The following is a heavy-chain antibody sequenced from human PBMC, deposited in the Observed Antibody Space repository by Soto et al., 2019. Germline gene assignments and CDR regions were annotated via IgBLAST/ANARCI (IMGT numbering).Heavy chain of an antibody. D-gene: IGHD3-22*01. J-gene: IGHJ4*02. Sequence: PGGSLRLSCAASGFTFSSYGMSWVRQAPGKGLEWVSAISGNGGVTFYADSVKGRFTISRDNSKNTLYLQMNSLRAEDTALYYCAKLYDSSGLDFWGQGTLVTVSS. CDR2: ISGNGGVT. V-gene: IGHV3-23*01. CDR3: AKLYDSSGLDF. CDR1: GFTFSSYG.